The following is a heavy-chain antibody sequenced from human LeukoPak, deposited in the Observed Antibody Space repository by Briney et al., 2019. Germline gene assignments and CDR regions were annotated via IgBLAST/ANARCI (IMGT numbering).Heavy chain of an antibody. CDR2: IHTSGST. CDR3: ARDRYYYDSSGYPFDY. Sequence: PSETLSLTCTVSGGSISSYYWSWIRQPAGKGLEWIGRIHTSGSTNYNPSLKSRVTMSGDTSKNQFSLKLSSVTAADTAVYYCARDRYYYDSSGYPFDYWGQGTLVTVSS. V-gene: IGHV4-4*07. D-gene: IGHD3-22*01. J-gene: IGHJ4*02. CDR1: GGSISSYY.